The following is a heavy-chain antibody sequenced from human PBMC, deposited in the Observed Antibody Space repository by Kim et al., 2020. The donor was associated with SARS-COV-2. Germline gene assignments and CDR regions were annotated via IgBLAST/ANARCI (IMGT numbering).Heavy chain of an antibody. CDR2: ISYDGTNK. V-gene: IGHV3-30*04. CDR1: GFTFSSYA. J-gene: IGHJ4*02. D-gene: IGHD4-17*01. CDR3: ARNPVTIYGDSYYFDY. Sequence: GGSLRLSCAASGFTFSSYAMHWVRQAPGQGLEWVALISYDGTNKYYADSVKGRFTISRDNSKNTLYLQMNSLRAEDTAVYYCARNPVTIYGDSYYFDYWGQGTLVTVSS.